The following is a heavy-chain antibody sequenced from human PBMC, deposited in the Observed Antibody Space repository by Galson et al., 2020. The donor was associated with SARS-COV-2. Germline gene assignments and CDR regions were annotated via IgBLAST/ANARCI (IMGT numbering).Heavy chain of an antibody. V-gene: IGHV3-11*01. CDR2: ISDSGNTI. CDR1: GFTFSNYY. D-gene: IGHD3-22*01. J-gene: IGHJ3*01. Sequence: GGSLRLSCAASGFTFSNYYMTWIRQAPGKGLEWVSYISDSGNTIYYADSVKGRFTISRDNAKNSLYLQMNSLRVEDTAVYYCARDVYDVKTLMDDAFDVWGLGTMVTVS. CDR3: ARDVYDVKTLMDDAFDV.